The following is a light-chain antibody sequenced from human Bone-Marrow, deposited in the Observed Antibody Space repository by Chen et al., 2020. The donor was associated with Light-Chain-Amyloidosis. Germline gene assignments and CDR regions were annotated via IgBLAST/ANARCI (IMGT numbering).Light chain of an antibody. CDR2: DVN. Sequence: QSALTQPPSVSGSLGRSFTTSCTGTSSDVGAYTYVPWYQQHPGKAPKLKIYDVNKRPSGVPDRFSGSQSGSTASLTISRLQADDESDYFCSSYAGTYTWVFGGGTKLTVL. V-gene: IGLV2-11*01. CDR3: SSYAGTYTWV. J-gene: IGLJ3*02. CDR1: SSDVGAYTY.